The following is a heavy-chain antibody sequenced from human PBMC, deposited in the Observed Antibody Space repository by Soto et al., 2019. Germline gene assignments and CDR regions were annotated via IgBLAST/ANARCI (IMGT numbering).Heavy chain of an antibody. CDR1: GFTFSDHY. CDR3: SRAGILTTPYYFDY. V-gene: IGHV3-72*01. J-gene: IGHJ4*01. Sequence: ESGGGLVQPGRSLRLSCAAFGFTFSDHYMDWVRQAQGKGLEWVGRIRNKANSYTTEYAASVKGRFTISRDDSKNSLFLQMNSLKTEDTAVYYCSRAGILTTPYYFDYWGQGTLVTVSS. D-gene: IGHD4-4*01. CDR2: IRNKANSYTT.